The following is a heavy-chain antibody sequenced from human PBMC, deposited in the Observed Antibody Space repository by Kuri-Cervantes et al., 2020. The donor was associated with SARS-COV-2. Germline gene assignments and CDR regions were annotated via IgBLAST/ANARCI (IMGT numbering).Heavy chain of an antibody. J-gene: IGHJ5*02. D-gene: IGHD6-13*01. CDR3: AKALGSSSWYLTGNWLDP. CDR2: ISWNSGSI. Sequence: SLKISFATPGFTFSSYAMTWVRQAPGKGLEWVSGISWNSGSIGHADSVKGRFTISRDNAKDSLYLQMNSLRAGYTALSYCAKALGSSSWYLTGNWLDPWGQGTLVTVSS. CDR1: GFTFSSYA. V-gene: IGHV3-9*01.